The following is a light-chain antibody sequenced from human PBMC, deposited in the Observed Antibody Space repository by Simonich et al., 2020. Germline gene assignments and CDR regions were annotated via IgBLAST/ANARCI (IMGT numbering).Light chain of an antibody. Sequence: DIVMTQSPDSLAVSLGERATINCKSSQSVLYSSNNKNYLAWYQQKPGQPPKLLIYWESTRESGVPDRFSGSGSGTDFTLTISCLQAEDVAVYYCQQYYSTPYTFGQGTKLEIK. CDR1: QSVLYSSNNKNY. CDR2: WES. CDR3: QQYYSTPYT. J-gene: IGKJ2*01. V-gene: IGKV4-1*01.